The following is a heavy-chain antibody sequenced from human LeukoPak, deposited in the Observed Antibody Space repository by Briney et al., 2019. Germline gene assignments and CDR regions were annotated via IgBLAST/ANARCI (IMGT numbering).Heavy chain of an antibody. CDR1: GGSISSSSYY. CDR2: IYYSGST. CDR3: ARGMATTDY. D-gene: IGHD5-24*01. J-gene: IGHJ4*02. Sequence: PSETLSLTCTVSGGSISSSSYYWGWIRQPPGKGLEWIGSIYYSGSTYYNPSLKSRVTIPVDTSKNQFSLKLSSVTAADTAVYYCARGMATTDYWGQGTLVTVSS. V-gene: IGHV4-39*07.